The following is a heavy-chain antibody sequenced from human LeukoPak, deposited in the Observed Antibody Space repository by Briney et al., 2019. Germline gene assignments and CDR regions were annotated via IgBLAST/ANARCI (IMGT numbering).Heavy chain of an antibody. V-gene: IGHV3-30*04. CDR3: ARAPGYGAAYYFDY. J-gene: IGHJ4*02. Sequence: GGSLRLSCAAAGFTFSKFAMHWVRQAPGKGLEWVAVVSYDGSYKYYADSVKGRFTISRDNSKNTLYLQMNSLRAEDTAVYYCARAPGYGAAYYFDYWGQGTLVTVSS. CDR1: GFTFSKFA. D-gene: IGHD1-1*01. CDR2: VSYDGSYK.